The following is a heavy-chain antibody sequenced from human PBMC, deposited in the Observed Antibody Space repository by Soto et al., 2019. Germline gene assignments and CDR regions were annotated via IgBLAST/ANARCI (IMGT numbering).Heavy chain of an antibody. J-gene: IGHJ4*02. Sequence: EVHLVESGGGLVQAGGSLRLSCAASGFTFTDYWTHWVRQAPGKGLVWVSRINSGGSRTSYADSVTGRFTISRDNAKNTLYLQMNSLRVEDTALYYCARETYRGFYFDYWGQGTLVTVSS. V-gene: IGHV3-74*01. CDR3: ARETYRGFYFDY. D-gene: IGHD4-4*01. CDR2: INSGGSRT. CDR1: GFTFTDYW.